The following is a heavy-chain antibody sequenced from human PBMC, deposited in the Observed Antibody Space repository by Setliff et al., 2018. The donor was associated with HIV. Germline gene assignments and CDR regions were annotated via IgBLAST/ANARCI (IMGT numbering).Heavy chain of an antibody. CDR3: ARDSRERCPTSYC. CDR1: GGSISSSSYY. V-gene: IGHV4-39*07. D-gene: IGHD2-15*01. J-gene: IGHJ4*02. CDR2: INHSGST. Sequence: SETLSLTCIVSGGSISSSSYYWGWIRQPPGKGLEGIGEINHSGSTNYNPSPKSRVNISVDTSKNQFCLKRSSVTAADTVVYYCARDSRERCPTSYCWGQGTLVTVSS.